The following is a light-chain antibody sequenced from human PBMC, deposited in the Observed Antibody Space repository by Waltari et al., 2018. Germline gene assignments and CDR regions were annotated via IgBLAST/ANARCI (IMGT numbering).Light chain of an antibody. V-gene: IGLV8-61*01. J-gene: IGLJ3*02. CDR2: TAN. Sequence: QTVVTQEPSLSVSPGGTVTLTCALSSGSVSSNSYATWYQQTPGQAPRTLVYTANVRSSGVPDRFSGSVLGNKAALTITGAQADDDSDYYCSLYMGSGVWVFGGGTKLTVL. CDR3: SLYMGSGVWV. CDR1: SGSVSSNSY.